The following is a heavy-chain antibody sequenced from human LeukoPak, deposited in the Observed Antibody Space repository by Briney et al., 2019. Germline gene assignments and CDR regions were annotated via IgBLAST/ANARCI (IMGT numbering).Heavy chain of an antibody. CDR1: GFTFSSYG. V-gene: IGHV3-30*18. Sequence: GGSLRLSCAASGFTFSSYGMHWVRQAPGKGLEWVAVISYDGSNKHYADSVKGRFTISRDNSKNTLYLQMNSLRAEDTAVYYCAKDGAGSWFGEATWGQGTLVTVSS. D-gene: IGHD6-13*01. CDR3: AKDGAGSWFGEAT. J-gene: IGHJ5*02. CDR2: ISYDGSNK.